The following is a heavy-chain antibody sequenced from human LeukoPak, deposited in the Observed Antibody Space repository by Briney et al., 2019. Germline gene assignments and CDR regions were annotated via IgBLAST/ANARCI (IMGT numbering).Heavy chain of an antibody. CDR2: IFSSGAT. J-gene: IGHJ4*02. CDR1: GFTVSSNY. CDR3: AKDGEARGFDFDF. D-gene: IGHD3-10*01. Sequence: GGSLRLSCAASGFTVSSNYMSWVRQAPGKGLEWVSVIFSSGATYYADSVKGRFTISRDNSKSTLYLQMNSLRAEDTAVYYCAKDGEARGFDFDFWGQGTLATVSS. V-gene: IGHV3-53*01.